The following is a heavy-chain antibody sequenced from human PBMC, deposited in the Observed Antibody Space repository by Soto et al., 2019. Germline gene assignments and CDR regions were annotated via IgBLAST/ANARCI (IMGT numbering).Heavy chain of an antibody. CDR2: ISDSGAGT. D-gene: IGHD6-19*01. J-gene: IGHJ4*02. V-gene: IGHV3-23*01. CDR1: GFAFSSYA. Sequence: PGGSLRLSCAASGFAFSSYAMSWVRQAPGQGLDWVSAISDSGAGTYYADSVKGRFTISRDNSKNTLYLQMNSLRAEDTAVYYCAKDSSGKYGVFDYWGQGTLVTVSS. CDR3: AKDSSGKYGVFDY.